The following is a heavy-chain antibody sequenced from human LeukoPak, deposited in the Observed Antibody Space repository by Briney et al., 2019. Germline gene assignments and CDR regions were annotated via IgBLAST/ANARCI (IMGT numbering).Heavy chain of an antibody. D-gene: IGHD3-10*01. Sequence: GGSLRLSCAASGFTFSSCWMSWVRQAPGKGLEWLATINQDGSEKNYVDSVKGRFIISRDNAKNSLSLQMSTLRADDTAVYYCARDGTDYFGSGGFEDYWGQGILVTVSS. CDR2: INQDGSEK. CDR3: ARDGTDYFGSGGFEDY. CDR1: GFTFSSCW. J-gene: IGHJ4*02. V-gene: IGHV3-7*03.